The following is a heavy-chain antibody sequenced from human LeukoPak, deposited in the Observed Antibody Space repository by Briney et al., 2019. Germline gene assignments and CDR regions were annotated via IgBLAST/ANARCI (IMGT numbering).Heavy chain of an antibody. V-gene: IGHV1-18*01. CDR3: ARGPITIFGVVIMDY. CDR2: ISAYNGNT. Sequence: GASVKVSCKASGYTFTSYGISWVRQAPGQGVEWMGGISAYNGNTNYAQKLQGRVTMTTDTSTSTAYMELRSLRSDDTAVYYCARGPITIFGVVIMDYWGQGTLVTVSS. J-gene: IGHJ4*02. CDR1: GYTFTSYG. D-gene: IGHD3-3*01.